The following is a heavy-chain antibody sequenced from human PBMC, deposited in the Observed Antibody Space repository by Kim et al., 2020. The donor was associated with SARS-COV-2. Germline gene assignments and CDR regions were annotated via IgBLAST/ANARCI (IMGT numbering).Heavy chain of an antibody. D-gene: IGHD2-15*01. J-gene: IGHJ4*02. CDR3: ASLVGGSYENFDY. V-gene: IGHV1-46*01. Sequence: YAQKFQGRVTMTRDTSTSTVYMELSSLRSEDTAVYYCASLVGGSYENFDYWGQGTLVTVSS.